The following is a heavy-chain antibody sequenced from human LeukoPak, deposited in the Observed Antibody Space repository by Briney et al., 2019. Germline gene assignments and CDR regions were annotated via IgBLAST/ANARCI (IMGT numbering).Heavy chain of an antibody. J-gene: IGHJ6*02. CDR1: GGSISSYY. CDR2: IYYSGST. CDR3: ARGTLDIYYYYGMDV. D-gene: IGHD1-1*01. V-gene: IGHV4-59*07. Sequence: SDTLSLTCTLSGGSISSYYWSWIRQPPGKGLEWIRYIYYSGSTNYNPSLKSRVTLSVDTSKNQFSLKLSSVTAADTAVYYCARGTLDIYYYYGMDVWGQGTTVTVSS.